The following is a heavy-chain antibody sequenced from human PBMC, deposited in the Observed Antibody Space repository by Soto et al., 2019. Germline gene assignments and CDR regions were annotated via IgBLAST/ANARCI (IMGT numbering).Heavy chain of an antibody. D-gene: IGHD3-22*01. V-gene: IGHV1-18*04. Sequence: GASVKVSCKASGYTFTSYGISWVRQAPGQGLEWMGWISAYNGNTNYAQKLQGRVTMTTDTSTSTAYMELRSLRSDDTAVYYCARDRAMIVVVILNGAFDIWGQGTMVTVSS. CDR2: ISAYNGNT. CDR1: GYTFTSYG. CDR3: ARDRAMIVVVILNGAFDI. J-gene: IGHJ3*02.